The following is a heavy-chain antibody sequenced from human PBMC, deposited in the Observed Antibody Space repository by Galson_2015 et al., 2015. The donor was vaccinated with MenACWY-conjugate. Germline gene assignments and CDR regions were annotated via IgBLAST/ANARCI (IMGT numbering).Heavy chain of an antibody. CDR2: IDPSDSYT. D-gene: IGHD3-10*01. J-gene: IGHJ3*02. V-gene: IGHV5-10-1*01. CDR3: ARPSFITMVRGGDAFDI. CDR1: GSSFTSYW. Sequence: QSGAEVKKPGESLRISCTGSGSSFTSYWISWVRQMPGKGLEWMGRIDPSDSYTNYSPSFQGHVTISADKSISTAYLQWSSLKASDTAMYYCARPSFITMVRGGDAFDIWGQGTMVTVSS.